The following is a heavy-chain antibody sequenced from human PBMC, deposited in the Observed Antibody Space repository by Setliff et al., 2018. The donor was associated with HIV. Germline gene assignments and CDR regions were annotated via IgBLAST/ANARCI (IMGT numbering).Heavy chain of an antibody. J-gene: IGHJ4*02. CDR3: ARDMQDNNSFGPNSNLGY. Sequence: GASVKVSCKSSGYTFSNYALHWVRQAPGQRLEWMGWINTANANTKYSQKFQGRVTITRDTPASTAYMELSSLRSEDTAVYFCARDMQDNNSFGPNSNLGYWGQGTQVTVSS. CDR1: GYTFSNYA. CDR2: INTANANT. D-gene: IGHD5-18*01. V-gene: IGHV1-3*04.